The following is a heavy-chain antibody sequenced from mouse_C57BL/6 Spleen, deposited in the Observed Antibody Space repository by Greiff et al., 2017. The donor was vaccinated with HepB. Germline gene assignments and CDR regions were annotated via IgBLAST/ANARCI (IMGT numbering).Heavy chain of an antibody. D-gene: IGHD1-1*01. V-gene: IGHV5-16*01. CDR3: AREMDYYGSSLGYFDY. CDR2: INYDGSST. Sequence: EVKLVESEGGLVQPGSSMKLSCTASGFTFSDYYMAWVRQVPEKGLEWVANINYDGSSTYYLDSLKSRFIISRDNAKNILYLQMSSLKSEDTATYYCAREMDYYGSSLGYFDYWGQGTTLTVSS. J-gene: IGHJ2*01. CDR1: GFTFSDYY.